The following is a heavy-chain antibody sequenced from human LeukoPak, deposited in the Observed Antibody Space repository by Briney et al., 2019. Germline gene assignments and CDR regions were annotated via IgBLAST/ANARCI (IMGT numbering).Heavy chain of an antibody. CDR3: ATKIPGYCTNGVCYSVRGYYYYYYYMDV. Sequence: GASVKVSCKASGGTFSSYAISWARQAPGQGLEWMGGIIPIFGTANYAQKFQGRVTITADKSTSTAYMELSSLRSEDTAVYYCATKIPGYCTNGVCYSVRGYYYYYYYMDVWGKGTTVTVSS. D-gene: IGHD2-8*01. CDR1: GGTFSSYA. CDR2: IIPIFGTA. V-gene: IGHV1-69*06. J-gene: IGHJ6*03.